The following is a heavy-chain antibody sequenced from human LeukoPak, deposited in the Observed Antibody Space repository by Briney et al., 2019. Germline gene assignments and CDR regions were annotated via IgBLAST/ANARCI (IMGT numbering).Heavy chain of an antibody. V-gene: IGHV4-34*01. J-gene: IGHJ6*02. CDR2: INHSGST. D-gene: IGHD3-9*01. CDR1: GGSFSGYY. CDR3: ARCPYYDILTGYYYYYGMDV. Sequence: SETLSLTCAVYGGSFSGYYWSWIRQPPGKGLEWIGEINHSGSTNYNPSLKSRVTISVDTSKNQFSLELSSVTAADTAVYYCARCPYYDILTGYYYYYGMDVWGQGTTVTVSS.